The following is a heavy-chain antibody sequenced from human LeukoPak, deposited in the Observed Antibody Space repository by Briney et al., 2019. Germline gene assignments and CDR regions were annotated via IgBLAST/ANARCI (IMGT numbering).Heavy chain of an antibody. D-gene: IGHD1-7*01. Sequence: SETLSLTCTVSGGSISSHYWSWIRQHPGKGLEWIGYIYYSGSTYFNPSLKSRVTISVDTSKSQFSLKLSSVTAADTAVYYCARELLGAFDIWGQGTMVTVSS. V-gene: IGHV4-59*06. CDR2: IYYSGST. CDR3: ARELLGAFDI. J-gene: IGHJ3*02. CDR1: GGSISSHY.